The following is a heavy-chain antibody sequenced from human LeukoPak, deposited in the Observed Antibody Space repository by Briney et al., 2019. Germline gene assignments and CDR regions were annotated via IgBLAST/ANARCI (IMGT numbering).Heavy chain of an antibody. CDR1: GGSISSYY. V-gene: IGHV4-59*01. CDR3: AGSVGATTPSDY. J-gene: IGHJ4*02. CDR2: IYYSGSI. Sequence: SETLSLTCTVSGGSISSYYWSWIRQPPGKGLEWIGYIYYSGSINYNPSLKSRVTISVDTSKNQFSLKLSSVTAADTAVYYCAGSVGATTPSDYWGQGTLVTVSS. D-gene: IGHD1-26*01.